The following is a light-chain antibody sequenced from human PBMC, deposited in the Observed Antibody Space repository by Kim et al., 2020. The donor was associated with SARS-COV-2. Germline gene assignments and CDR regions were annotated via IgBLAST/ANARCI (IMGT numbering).Light chain of an antibody. CDR1: SNNVGNEG. V-gene: IGLV10-54*01. CDR3: SAWDSSLSAWV. J-gene: IGLJ3*02. Sequence: RQTATLTCTGNSNNVGNEGAAWLQQHQGHPPKLLSYRNNNRPSGISERLSASRSGNTAYLTITGLQPDDEADYYCSAWDSSLSAWVFGGGTQLTVL. CDR2: RNN.